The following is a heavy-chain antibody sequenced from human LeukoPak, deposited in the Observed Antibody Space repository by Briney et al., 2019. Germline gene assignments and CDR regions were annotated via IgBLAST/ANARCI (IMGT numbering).Heavy chain of an antibody. J-gene: IGHJ4*02. CDR1: GGSISSYY. D-gene: IGHD5/OR15-5a*01. Sequence: SETLSLTCTVSGGSISSYYWSWIRQPPGKGLEWIGYIYYSGSTNYNPSLKSRVTISVDTSKNQFSLKLSSVTAADTVVYYCESCVSATSVAFAYGGRGPRVTVSS. CDR3: ESCVSATSVAFAY. V-gene: IGHV4-59*01. CDR2: IYYSGST.